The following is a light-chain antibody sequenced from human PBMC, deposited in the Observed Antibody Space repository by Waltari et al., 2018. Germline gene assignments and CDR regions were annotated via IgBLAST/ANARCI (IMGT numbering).Light chain of an antibody. Sequence: EILLTQSPGTLSLSPGERATLSCRASQSIGKYLVWYQQKPGQAPRLLIYAASSRAPGVPDRFSSSGSGTDFSLTISRLEPEDFAVYYCQNHERLPATFGQGTKVEIK. V-gene: IGKV3-20*01. CDR3: QNHERLPAT. J-gene: IGKJ1*01. CDR1: QSIGKY. CDR2: AAS.